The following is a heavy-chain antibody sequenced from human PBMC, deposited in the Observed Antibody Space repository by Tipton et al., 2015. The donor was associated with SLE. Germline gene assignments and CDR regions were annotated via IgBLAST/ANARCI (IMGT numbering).Heavy chain of an antibody. CDR2: ISSSSSTI. CDR1: GFTFSSYA. D-gene: IGHD3-22*01. J-gene: IGHJ4*02. Sequence: SLRLSCAASGFTFSSYAMSWVRQAPGKGLEWVSYISSSSSTIYYADSVKGRFTISRDNAKNSLYLQMNSLRAEDTAVYYCARGDDSSGYYQPYYFDYWGQGTLVTVSS. CDR3: ARGDDSSGYYQPYYFDY. V-gene: IGHV3-48*01.